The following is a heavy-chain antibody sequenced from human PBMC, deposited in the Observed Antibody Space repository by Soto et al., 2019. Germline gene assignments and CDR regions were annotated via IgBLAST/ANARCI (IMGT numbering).Heavy chain of an antibody. CDR1: GGSISNYY. CDR3: ARGGQDFWSGPFDY. Sequence: SETLSLTCTVSGGSISNYYCNWIRQPAGKGLEWIGRIDTSGSTNYNPSLKSRVTMSVDTSKQEFSLKLSSVTAADTALYYCARGGQDFWSGPFDYWGRGALVTGS. D-gene: IGHD3-3*01. J-gene: IGHJ4*02. V-gene: IGHV4-4*07. CDR2: IDTSGST.